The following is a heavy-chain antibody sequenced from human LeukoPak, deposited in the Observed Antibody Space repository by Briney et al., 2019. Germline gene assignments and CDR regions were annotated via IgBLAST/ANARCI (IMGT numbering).Heavy chain of an antibody. D-gene: IGHD4-17*01. CDR1: GGSISSGDYY. V-gene: IGHV4-30-4*01. J-gene: IGHJ5*02. CDR3: ARVNPVTVNCDP. CDR2: IYYSGST. Sequence: SQTLSLTCTVSGGSISSGDYYWSWIRQPPGKGLEWIGYIYYSGSTYYNPSLKSRVTISVDTSKNQFSLKLSSVTAADTAVYYCARVNPVTVNCDPWGQGTLVTVSS.